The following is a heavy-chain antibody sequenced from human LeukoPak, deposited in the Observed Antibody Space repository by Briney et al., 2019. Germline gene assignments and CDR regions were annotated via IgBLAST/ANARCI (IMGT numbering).Heavy chain of an antibody. V-gene: IGHV3-66*03. D-gene: IGHD3/OR15-3a*01. J-gene: IGHJ5*02. CDR1: GFRVSDYY. CDR3: ARDRAANQDWVEFDP. Sequence: PGGSLRLSCAVSGFRVSDYYMSWVRQAPGKGLEWVGLIRDSGEAFYADFARGRFAISRDESENTLYLQTNSLRVEDTAVYFCARDRAANQDWVEFDPWGEGTPVIVSS. CDR2: IRDSGEA.